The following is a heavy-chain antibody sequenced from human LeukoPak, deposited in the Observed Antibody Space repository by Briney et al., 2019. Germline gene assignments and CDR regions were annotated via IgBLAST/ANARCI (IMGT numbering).Heavy chain of an antibody. CDR3: ARSLNRSSIAAQSAYDY. CDR2: ISSSGSAI. V-gene: IGHV3-11*01. D-gene: IGHD6-6*01. Sequence: GGSLRLSCAASGFTFSDYYMSWIRQAPGKGLEWVSYISSSGSAIYYADSVKGRFTISRDNAKNSLYLQMNSLRAEDTAVYYCARSLNRSSIAAQSAYDYWGQGTLVTLSS. J-gene: IGHJ4*02. CDR1: GFTFSDYY.